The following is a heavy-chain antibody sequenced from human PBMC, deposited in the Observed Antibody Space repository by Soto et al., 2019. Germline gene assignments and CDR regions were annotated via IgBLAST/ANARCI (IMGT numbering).Heavy chain of an antibody. V-gene: IGHV3-23*01. CDR1: VFTFSSYA. CDR3: AKGLSGWSMDV. CDR2: ISGSGGST. J-gene: IGHJ6*02. Sequence: PWWSLRLSCSASVFTFSSYAMSWFRQAPGKGLEWVSAISGSGGSTYYADSVKGRFTISRDNSKNTLYLQMNSLRAEDTAVYYCAKGLSGWSMDVWGQGTTVTVSS. D-gene: IGHD6-19*01.